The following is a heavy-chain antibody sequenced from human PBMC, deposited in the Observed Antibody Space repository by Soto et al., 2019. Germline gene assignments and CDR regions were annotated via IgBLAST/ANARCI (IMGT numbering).Heavy chain of an antibody. CDR2: INHSGST. D-gene: IGHD6-13*01. CDR1: GGSFSGYY. Sequence: QVQLQQWGAGLLKPSETLSLTCAVSGGSFSGYYWSWIRQPPGKGLEWIGEINHSGSTNYNPSLKSRVTISVDTSKNQFSLKLSSVTAADTAVYYCARRQQLVRVYGYWGQGTLVTVSS. V-gene: IGHV4-34*01. CDR3: ARRQQLVRVYGY. J-gene: IGHJ4*02.